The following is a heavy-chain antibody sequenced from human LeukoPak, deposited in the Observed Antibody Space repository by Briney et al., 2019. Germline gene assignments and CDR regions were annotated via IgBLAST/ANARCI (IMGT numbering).Heavy chain of an antibody. V-gene: IGHV1-18*01. J-gene: IGHJ4*02. D-gene: IGHD2-15*01. CDR1: GYTFNTYG. CDR3: ARDLAFYCSGGSCYSNY. CDR2: ISGYNGKT. Sequence: ASVKVSCKASGYTFNTYGITWVRQAPGQGLEWMGWISGYNGKTKYAQKLQGRVTMTTDTSTSTAYMELRSLRSDDTAVYYCARDLAFYCSGGSCYSNYWGQGTLVTVSS.